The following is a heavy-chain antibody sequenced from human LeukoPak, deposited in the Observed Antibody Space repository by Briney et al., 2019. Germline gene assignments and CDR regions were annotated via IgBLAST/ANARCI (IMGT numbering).Heavy chain of an antibody. CDR2: ISSSSSYI. D-gene: IGHD3-9*01. V-gene: IGHV3-21*01. J-gene: IGHJ4*02. CDR3: ASPLLRYFDWLLSY. Sequence: GGSLRLSCAASGFTFSSYSMNWVRQAPGKGLEWVSSISSSSSYIYYADSVKGRFTISRDNAKNSLYLQMNSLRAEDTAAYYCASPLLRYFDWLLSYWGQGTLVTVSS. CDR1: GFTFSSYS.